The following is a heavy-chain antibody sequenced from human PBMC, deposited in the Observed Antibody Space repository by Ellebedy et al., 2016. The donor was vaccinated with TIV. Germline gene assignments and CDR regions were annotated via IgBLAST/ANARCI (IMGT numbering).Heavy chain of an antibody. CDR2: IYYSGST. J-gene: IGHJ3*02. CDR3: ARCPFGLRFLEWLSQLRDAFDI. CDR1: GGSISSGDYY. V-gene: IGHV4-30-4*01. Sequence: MPSETLSLTCTVSGGSISSGDYYWSWIRQPPGKGLEWIGYIYYSGSTYYNPSLKSRVTISVDTSKNQFSLKLSSVTAADTAVYYCARCPFGLRFLEWLSQLRDAFDIWGQGTMVTVSS. D-gene: IGHD3-3*01.